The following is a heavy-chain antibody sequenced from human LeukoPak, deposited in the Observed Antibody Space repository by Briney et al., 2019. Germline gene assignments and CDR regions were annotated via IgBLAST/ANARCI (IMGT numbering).Heavy chain of an antibody. J-gene: IGHJ3*02. CDR2: INPSGGST. V-gene: IGHV1-46*01. Sequence: ASVKVSRKASGYTFTSYYMHWVRQAPGQGLEWMGIINPSGGSTSYAQKFQGRVTMTRDTSTSTVYMELSSLRSEDTAVYYCARDRVVAGNFGAFDIWGQGTMVTVSS. CDR1: GYTFTSYY. D-gene: IGHD6-19*01. CDR3: ARDRVVAGNFGAFDI.